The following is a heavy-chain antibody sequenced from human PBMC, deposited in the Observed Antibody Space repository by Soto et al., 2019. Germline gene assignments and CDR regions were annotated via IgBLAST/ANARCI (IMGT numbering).Heavy chain of an antibody. J-gene: IGHJ6*03. CDR3: ARDGITMVRGVNFAYYYYYMDV. Sequence: GESLKISCAASGFTFSSYWMNWVRQAPGKGLEWVANIKQDGSEKYYVDSVKGRFTISRDNAKNSLYLQMNSLRAEDTAVYYCARDGITMVRGVNFAYYYYYMDVWGKGTTVTVSS. V-gene: IGHV3-7*01. CDR2: IKQDGSEK. D-gene: IGHD3-10*01. CDR1: GFTFSSYW.